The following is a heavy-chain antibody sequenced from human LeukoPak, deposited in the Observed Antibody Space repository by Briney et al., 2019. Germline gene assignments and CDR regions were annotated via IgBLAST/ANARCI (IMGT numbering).Heavy chain of an antibody. CDR2: INPNSGGT. J-gene: IGHJ5*02. CDR3: ARCKRVGDYNGYDP. V-gene: IGHV1-2*02. CDR1: GYTFTGYY. Sequence: ASVKVSCKASGYTFTGYYMHWVRQAPGQGLEWMGWINPNSGGTNYAQKFQGRVTMTRDTSISTAYMELSRLRSDDTAVYYCARCKRVGDYNGYDPWGQGTLVTVSS. D-gene: IGHD4-11*01.